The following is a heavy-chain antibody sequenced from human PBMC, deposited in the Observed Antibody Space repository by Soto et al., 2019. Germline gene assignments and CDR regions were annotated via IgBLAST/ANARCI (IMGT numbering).Heavy chain of an antibody. J-gene: IGHJ6*02. Sequence: QVQLVESGGGVVQPGRSLRLSCAASGFTFSSYGMHWVRQAPGKGLEWVAVISYDGSNKYYADSVKGRFTISRDNSKNTLYLQMNSLRAEDTAVYYCAKGHDFWSGYSYYYGMYVWGQGTTVTVSS. CDR2: ISYDGSNK. V-gene: IGHV3-30*18. CDR3: AKGHDFWSGYSYYYGMYV. CDR1: GFTFSSYG. D-gene: IGHD3-3*01.